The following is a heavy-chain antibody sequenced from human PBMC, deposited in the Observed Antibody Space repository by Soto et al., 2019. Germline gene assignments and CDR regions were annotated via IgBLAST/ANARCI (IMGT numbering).Heavy chain of an antibody. Sequence: SETLSLTCTVSGGSISSGDYYWSWIRQPPGKGLEWIGYIYYSGSTYYNPSLKSRVTISVDTSKNQFSLKLSSVTAADTAVYYCARVHDSSGYYGPNFDYWGQGTLVTVSS. CDR2: IYYSGST. V-gene: IGHV4-30-4*01. J-gene: IGHJ4*02. CDR1: GGSISSGDYY. D-gene: IGHD3-22*01. CDR3: ARVHDSSGYYGPNFDY.